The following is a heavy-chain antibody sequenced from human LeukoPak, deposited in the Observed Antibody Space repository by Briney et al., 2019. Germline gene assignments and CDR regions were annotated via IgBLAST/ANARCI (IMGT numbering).Heavy chain of an antibody. CDR3: ARHLGPLGREMATIRD. CDR2: IYYSGST. D-gene: IGHD5-24*01. J-gene: IGHJ4*02. CDR1: GGSISSYY. V-gene: IGHV4-59*08. Sequence: PSETLSLTCTVSGGSISSYYWSWIRQPPGKGLEWIGYIYYSGSTNYNPSLKSRVTISVDTSKNQFSLKLSSVTAADTAVYYCARHLGPLGREMATIRDWGQGTLVTVSS.